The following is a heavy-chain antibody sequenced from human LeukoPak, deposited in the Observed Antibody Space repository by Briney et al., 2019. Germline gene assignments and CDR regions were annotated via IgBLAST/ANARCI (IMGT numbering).Heavy chain of an antibody. V-gene: IGHV1-69*13. CDR1: GGTFSSYV. CDR2: IIPLFGTA. J-gene: IGHJ4*02. Sequence: ASVKVSCKSSGGTFSSYVISWVRQAPGQGLEWVGVIIPLFGTAIYAQKFQGRVTITADEYTSKAYMQLSSLRSEDTAVYYCATNYYYDSSGYYYYFWGQGTLVTVSS. CDR3: ATNYYYDSSGYYYYF. D-gene: IGHD3-22*01.